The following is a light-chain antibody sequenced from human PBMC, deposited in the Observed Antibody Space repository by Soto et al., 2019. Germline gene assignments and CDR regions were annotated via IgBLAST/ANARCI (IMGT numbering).Light chain of an antibody. V-gene: IGKV3-20*01. J-gene: IGKJ1*01. CDR2: GAS. Sequence: EIVLTQSPGTLSLSPGERATLSCRASQSVSSNYLAWYQQKPGQAPRLLIYGASSRATGIPDRFSGSGFGTDFTLTISRLEPEDFAVYYCQQYGSSPKTFGQGTKVESK. CDR1: QSVSSNY. CDR3: QQYGSSPKT.